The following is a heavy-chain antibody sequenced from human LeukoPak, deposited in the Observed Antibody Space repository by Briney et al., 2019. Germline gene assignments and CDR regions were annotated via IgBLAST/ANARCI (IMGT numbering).Heavy chain of an antibody. V-gene: IGHV3-73*01. CDR2: IRSKANSYAT. J-gene: IGHJ4*02. D-gene: IGHD1-26*01. CDR3: TSLQSIIVGATTNDY. Sequence: PGGSLRLSCAAFGFTFSGSAMHWVRQASGKGLEWVGRIRSKANSYATAYAASVKGRFTISRDDSKNTAYLQMNSLKTEDTAVYYCTSLQSIIVGATTNDYWGQGTLVTVSS. CDR1: GFTFSGSA.